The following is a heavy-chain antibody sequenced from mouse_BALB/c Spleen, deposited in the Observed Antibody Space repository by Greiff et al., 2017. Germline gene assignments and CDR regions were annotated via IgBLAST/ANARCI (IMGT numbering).Heavy chain of an antibody. Sequence: EVQLQQSGAELVRSGASVKLSCTASGFNIKDYYMHWVKQRPEQGLEWIGWIDPENGDTEYAPKFQGKATMPADTSSNTAYLQLSSLTSEDTAVYYCKEGGYEGAFDYWGQGTTLTVSA. CDR2: IDPENGDT. J-gene: IGHJ2*01. CDR1: GFNIKDYY. D-gene: IGHD2-14*01. V-gene: IGHV14-4*02. CDR3: KEGGYEGAFDY.